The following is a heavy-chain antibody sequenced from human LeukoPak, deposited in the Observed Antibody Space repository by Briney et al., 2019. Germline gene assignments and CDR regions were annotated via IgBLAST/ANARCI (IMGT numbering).Heavy chain of an antibody. D-gene: IGHD3-3*01. CDR1: GINFSNAW. J-gene: IGHJ4*02. Sequence: GGSLRLSCAASGINFSNAWLTWVRQAPGKGPEWLGRIKSKKDGEITDYAAPVKGRFTISRDDSKDTLYLQMNSLKTEDTAVYYCSTGGGVLRFLGGQGTLVTVSS. CDR3: STGGGVLRFL. V-gene: IGHV3-15*01. CDR2: IKSKKDGEIT.